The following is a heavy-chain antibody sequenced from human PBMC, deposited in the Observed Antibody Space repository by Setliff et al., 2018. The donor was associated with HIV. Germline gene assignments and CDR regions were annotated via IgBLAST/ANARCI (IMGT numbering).Heavy chain of an antibody. D-gene: IGHD3-10*01. CDR2: ITSSGDAI. Sequence: GGSLRLSCAASGFTFSDNGMVWVRQAPGKGLEWVSYITSSGDAIYYADSVKGRFTISRDNAKNSMDLQMNSLRAEDTAIYYCARKLRPGHGVDVWGQGTTVTVSS. CDR1: GFTFSDNG. V-gene: IGHV3-48*03. J-gene: IGHJ6*02. CDR3: ARKLRPGHGVDV.